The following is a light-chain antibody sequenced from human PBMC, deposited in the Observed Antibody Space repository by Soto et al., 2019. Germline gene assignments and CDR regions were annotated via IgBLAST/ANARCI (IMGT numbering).Light chain of an antibody. Sequence: DIQMTQSPSSLSASVGDRVTISCRASQSIRNYVSWYQQKPGTAPKLLIRAASTLQSGVPSRFSGSGSGTDFTLTISSLQIEDFATYFCQQTDSTPQTFGQGINVEI. J-gene: IGKJ1*01. CDR2: AAS. V-gene: IGKV1-39*01. CDR1: QSIRNY. CDR3: QQTDSTPQT.